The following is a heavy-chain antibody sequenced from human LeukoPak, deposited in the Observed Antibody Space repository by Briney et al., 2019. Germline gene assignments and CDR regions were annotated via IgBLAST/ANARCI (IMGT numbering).Heavy chain of an antibody. CDR2: ITSNGDST. J-gene: IGHJ2*01. CDR1: GFTFSNYA. D-gene: IGHD3-22*01. CDR3: ARDNPDSSGYPTCPRDL. V-gene: IGHV3-64*01. Sequence: PGGSLRLSCAASGFTFSNYAMHWVRQAPGKGLEYISAITSNGDSTYYVNSVKGRFTISRDNSKNTLYLQMGSLRAEDMAVYYCARDNPDSSGYPTCPRDLWGRGTLVTVSS.